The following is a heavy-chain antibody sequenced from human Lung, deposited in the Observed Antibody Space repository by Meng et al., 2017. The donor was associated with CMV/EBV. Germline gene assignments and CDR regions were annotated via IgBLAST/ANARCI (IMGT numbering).Heavy chain of an antibody. Sequence: GGSLRLSCAASGFTFSSFEMNWVRQAPGKGLDWVSYISSSGTTIYYADSVKGRFTISRDNAKNSLYLQMNSLRAEDTAVYFCARAATYYSGSGSYYDSWGQGTLVTVSS. CDR3: ARAATYYSGSGSYYDS. CDR1: GFTFSSFE. D-gene: IGHD3-10*01. V-gene: IGHV3-48*03. CDR2: ISSSGTTI. J-gene: IGHJ4*02.